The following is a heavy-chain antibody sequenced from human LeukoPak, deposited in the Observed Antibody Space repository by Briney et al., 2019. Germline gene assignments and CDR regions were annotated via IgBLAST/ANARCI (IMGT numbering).Heavy chain of an antibody. Sequence: ASVKVSCKASGYTFTTYDITWGRQATGQGLGWMGWMNPNCGDTAYAQKFQGRVAMTRDTSISTAYMELSSLRSEDTAVYYCARGLGDYYDTSGYYYAVPAHWGQGTLVTVSS. J-gene: IGHJ4*02. CDR3: ARGLGDYYDTSGYYYAVPAH. V-gene: IGHV1-8*01. D-gene: IGHD3-22*01. CDR2: MNPNCGDT. CDR1: GYTFTTYD.